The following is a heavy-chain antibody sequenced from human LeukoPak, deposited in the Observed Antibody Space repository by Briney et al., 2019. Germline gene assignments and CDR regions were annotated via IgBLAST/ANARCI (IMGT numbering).Heavy chain of an antibody. D-gene: IGHD3-10*01. CDR1: GYTFTSYC. CDR2: INPSGGST. Sequence: ASVKVSRKASGYTFTSYCMHWVRQAPGQGLEWMGIINPSGGSTSYAQKFQGRVTMTRDTSTSTVYMELSSLRSEDTAVYYCASAPRSGYFDYWGQGTLVTVSS. J-gene: IGHJ4*02. V-gene: IGHV1-46*01. CDR3: ASAPRSGYFDY.